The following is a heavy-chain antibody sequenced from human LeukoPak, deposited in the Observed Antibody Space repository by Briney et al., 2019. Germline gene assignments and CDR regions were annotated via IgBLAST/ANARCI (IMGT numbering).Heavy chain of an antibody. J-gene: IGHJ6*03. V-gene: IGHV3-7*04. CDR1: GFTFSSYW. Sequence: GGSLRLSCAASGFTFSSYWMSWVRQAPGKGLEWVANIKQDGSEKYYVDSVKGRFTISRDNAKNSLYLQMNSLRAEDTAVYYCARGGTHYDFWSGYYVGSVDYYYMDVWGKGTTVTVSS. CDR2: IKQDGSEK. D-gene: IGHD3-3*01. CDR3: ARGGTHYDFWSGYYVGSVDYYYMDV.